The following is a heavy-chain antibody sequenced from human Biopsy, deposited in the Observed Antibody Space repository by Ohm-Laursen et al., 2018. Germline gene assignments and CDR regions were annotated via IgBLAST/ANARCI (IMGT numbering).Heavy chain of an antibody. CDR2: IHYSGTT. V-gene: IGHV4-59*01. Sequence: TLSLTCTVSGGSISSYYWNWIRQPPGKGLEWIGYIHYSGTTDYSPSLKSRVTISIDTSKNQFSLRLNSVTAADTAVYYCARATNSTGWPYYYFYGMDVWGQGTTVTVSS. CDR3: ARATNSTGWPYYYFYGMDV. J-gene: IGHJ6*02. D-gene: IGHD2/OR15-2a*01. CDR1: GGSISSYY.